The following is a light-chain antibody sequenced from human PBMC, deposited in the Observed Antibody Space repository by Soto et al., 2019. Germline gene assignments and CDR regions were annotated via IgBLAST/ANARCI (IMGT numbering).Light chain of an antibody. CDR1: SSDVGGYNY. V-gene: IGLV2-14*01. CDR3: SSYTSSAGNV. J-gene: IGLJ1*01. CDR2: DVS. Sequence: QSVLTQPASVSGSPGQSITISCTGTSSDVGGYNYVSWYQQHPGKAPKLMIYDVSNRPSGVSNRFSGPKSGNTASLTISGLQAEDEADYYCSSYTSSAGNVFGTGTKLTVL.